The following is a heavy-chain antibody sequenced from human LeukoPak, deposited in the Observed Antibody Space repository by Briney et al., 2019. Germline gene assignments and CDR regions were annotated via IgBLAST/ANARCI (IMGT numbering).Heavy chain of an antibody. Sequence: ASVKVSCKASGYTFTSYGISWVRQAPGQGLEWMGWISAYNGNTNYAQKLQSRVTMTTDTSTSTAYMELRSLRSDDTAVYYCARVPPFGSSWPHYYYYYMDVWGKGTTVTVSS. D-gene: IGHD6-13*01. CDR2: ISAYNGNT. CDR1: GYTFTSYG. CDR3: ARVPPFGSSWPHYYYYYMDV. J-gene: IGHJ6*03. V-gene: IGHV1-18*01.